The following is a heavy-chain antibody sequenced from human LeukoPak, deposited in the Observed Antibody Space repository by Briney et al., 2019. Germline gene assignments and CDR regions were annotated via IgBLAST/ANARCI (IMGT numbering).Heavy chain of an antibody. Sequence: GGSLRLSCAASGFTFSSYAMSWVRQAPGKGLEWVSAISPSGSTTYYTDSVKGRFTISRDDSKNTLYLQMNSLRAEDTAVYYCAKDRLGEVADYPDYRGQGTLVTVSS. V-gene: IGHV3-23*01. CDR3: AKDRLGEVADYPDY. J-gene: IGHJ4*02. D-gene: IGHD6-19*01. CDR2: ISPSGSTT. CDR1: GFTFSSYA.